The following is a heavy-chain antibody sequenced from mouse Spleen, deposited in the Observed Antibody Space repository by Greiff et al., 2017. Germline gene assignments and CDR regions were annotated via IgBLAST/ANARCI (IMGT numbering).Heavy chain of an antibody. CDR2: ISTYYGDA. J-gene: IGHJ4*01. CDR1: GYTFTDYA. Sequence: QVQLQQSGAELVRPGVSVKISCKGSGYTFTDYAMHWVKQSHAKSLEWIGVISTYYGDASYNQKFKGKATMTVDKSSSTAYMELARLTSEDSAIYYCARGDRYTDYYAMDYWGQGTSVTVSS. CDR3: ARGDRYTDYYAMDY. V-gene: IGHV1S137*01. D-gene: IGHD2-14*01.